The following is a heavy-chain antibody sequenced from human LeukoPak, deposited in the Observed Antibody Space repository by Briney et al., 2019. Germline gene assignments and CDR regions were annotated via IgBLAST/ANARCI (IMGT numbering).Heavy chain of an antibody. CDR1: GGSISSSNW. J-gene: IGHJ4*02. Sequence: SGTLSLTCAVSGGSISSSNWWSWVRQPPGKGLEWIGEIYHSGSTNYNPSLKSRVTISVDKSKNQFSLKLSSVTTADTAVYYCARTRSGGRRVFDYWGQGTLVTVSS. CDR3: ARTRSGGRRVFDY. V-gene: IGHV4-4*02. D-gene: IGHD2-15*01. CDR2: IYHSGST.